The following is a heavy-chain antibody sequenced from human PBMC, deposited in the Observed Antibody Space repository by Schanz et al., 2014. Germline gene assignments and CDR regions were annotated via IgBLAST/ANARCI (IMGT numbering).Heavy chain of an antibody. Sequence: VQLVESGGGVVQPGKSLRLSCAASGFAFSDYGMHWVRQAPGKGLEWVSSISSSGGHIYYADSVKGRFTITRDIAKNSLSLQMNSLRAEDTAVYYCARDKGGYYPFDYWGQGTLVTVSS. CDR2: ISSSGGHI. V-gene: IGHV3-21*02. D-gene: IGHD3-3*01. J-gene: IGHJ4*02. CDR3: ARDKGGYYPFDY. CDR1: GFAFSDYG.